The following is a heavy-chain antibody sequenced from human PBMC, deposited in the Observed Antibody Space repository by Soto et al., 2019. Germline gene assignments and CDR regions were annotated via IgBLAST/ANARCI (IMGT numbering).Heavy chain of an antibody. V-gene: IGHV4-4*02. CDR2: IYHSGST. J-gene: IGHJ4*02. CDR1: GGSISSSNW. D-gene: IGHD6-13*01. CDR3: ARDRGYSSSWSPFDY. Sequence: QVQLQESGPGLVKPSGTLSLTCAVSGGSISSSNWWSWVRQPPGKGLEWIGEIYHSGSTNYNPSLKSRVPISADKAKNQFSRKLSSVTAADTAVYYCARDRGYSSSWSPFDYWGQGTLVTVSS.